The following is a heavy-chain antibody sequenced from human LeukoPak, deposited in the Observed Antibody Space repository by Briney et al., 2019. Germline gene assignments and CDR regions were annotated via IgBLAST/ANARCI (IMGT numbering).Heavy chain of an antibody. D-gene: IGHD5-24*01. CDR1: GYTFTGYY. Sequence: GASVKVSCKASGYTFTGYYMHWVRQAPGQGLEWMGWINPNSGGTNYAQKFQGRVTMTRDTSISTAYMELSRLRSDDTAVYYCARVKQRWLQLDWFDPWGQGTLVTVSS. J-gene: IGHJ5*02. V-gene: IGHV1-2*02. CDR3: ARVKQRWLQLDWFDP. CDR2: INPNSGGT.